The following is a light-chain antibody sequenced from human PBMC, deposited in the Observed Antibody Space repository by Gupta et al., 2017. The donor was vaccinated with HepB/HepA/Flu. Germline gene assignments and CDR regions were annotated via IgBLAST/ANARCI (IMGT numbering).Light chain of an antibody. CDR1: QSVSSSY. CDR3: QQYDSSPVT. CDR2: AAS. V-gene: IGKV3-20*01. J-gene: IGKJ5*01. Sequence: EIVLTQTPGTLSLSPGERATSYCRASQSVSSSYLAWYQQKPGQAPRLLIYAASSRATGIPSRFSGSGSGTDFTLTISSLEPEDFAVYYCQQYDSSPVTFGQGTRLEIE.